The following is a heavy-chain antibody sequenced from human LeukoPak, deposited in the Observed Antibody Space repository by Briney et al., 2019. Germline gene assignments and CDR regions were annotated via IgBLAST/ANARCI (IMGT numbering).Heavy chain of an antibody. D-gene: IGHD3-10*01. CDR1: GFTFSTSV. J-gene: IGHJ4*02. Sequence: PGGSLRLSCAASGFTFSTSVMTWVRQAPGKGLEWVSAISAGGDSTFYADSVKGRFTISRDNSKNTVFLQMTPLRPDDTAMYYCAKGAGGPFEFWGQGTLVTVSS. V-gene: IGHV3-23*01. CDR2: ISAGGDST. CDR3: AKGAGGPFEF.